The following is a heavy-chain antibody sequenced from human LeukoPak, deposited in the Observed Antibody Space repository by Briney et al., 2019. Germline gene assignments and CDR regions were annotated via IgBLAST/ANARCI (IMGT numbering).Heavy chain of an antibody. D-gene: IGHD3-3*01. CDR3: ARDLFLEWLLPQGGIDY. CDR1: GFMFSTYW. J-gene: IGHJ4*02. V-gene: IGHV3-7*01. Sequence: PGGSLRLSCEASGFMFSTYWMSWVRQAPGKGLEWVAIINRDGSEKFFVDSVKGRFTISRDNAKNSLYLQMNNLRAEDTAVYYCARDLFLEWLLPQGGIDYWGQGTLVTVSS. CDR2: INRDGSEK.